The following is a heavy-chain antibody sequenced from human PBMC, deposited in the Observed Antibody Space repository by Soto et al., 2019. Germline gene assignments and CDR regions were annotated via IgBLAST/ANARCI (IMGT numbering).Heavy chain of an antibody. CDR2: ISGSGGGT. D-gene: IGHD5-12*01. V-gene: IGHV3-23*01. Sequence: EVQLLASGCGLVQPGVSLRLSGAASGFTFSSYAMSWVRHAPGKALEWVSAISGSGGGTSYADSVQGRFTISRENSQDTLYLPMNSLRDEDTAVYYCAKDQKIVAEICDSWGHGNLVTVCS. CDR1: GFTFSSYA. CDR3: AKDQKIVAEICDS. J-gene: IGHJ5*01.